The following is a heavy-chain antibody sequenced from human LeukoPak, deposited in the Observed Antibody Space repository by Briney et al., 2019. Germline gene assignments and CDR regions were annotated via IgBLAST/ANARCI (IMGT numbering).Heavy chain of an antibody. D-gene: IGHD4-17*01. CDR3: ARGDYGGFGY. V-gene: IGHV4-34*01. J-gene: IGHJ4*02. CDR2: INHSGGT. Sequence: KPSETLSLTCAVYGGSFSGYYWSWIRQPPGKGLEWIGEINHSGGTNYNPSLKSRVTISVDTSKNQFSLKLSSVTAADTAVYYCARGDYGGFGYWGQGTLVTVSS. CDR1: GGSFSGYY.